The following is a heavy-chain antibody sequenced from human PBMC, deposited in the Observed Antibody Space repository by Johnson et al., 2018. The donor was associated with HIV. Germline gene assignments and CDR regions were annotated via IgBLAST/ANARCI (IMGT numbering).Heavy chain of an antibody. CDR3: AREESIVVVIAIQAFDI. Sequence: QVQLVESGGGVVRPGGSRRLSCAASGFTFSSYAMHWVRQAPGKGLEWVAVISYDGSNEFYADSVKGRFTISRDNSKNKLYLQMNSLRAEDTAVYYCAREESIVVVIAIQAFDIWGQGTMVTVSS. CDR2: ISYDGSNE. CDR1: GFTFSSYA. J-gene: IGHJ3*02. V-gene: IGHV3-30*04. D-gene: IGHD2-21*01.